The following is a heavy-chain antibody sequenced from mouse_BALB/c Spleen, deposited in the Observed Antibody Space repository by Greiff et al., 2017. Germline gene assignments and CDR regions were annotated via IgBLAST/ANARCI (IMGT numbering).Heavy chain of an antibody. CDR3: ARDYDGSSFDY. CDR1: GYAFSSSW. D-gene: IGHD1-1*01. V-gene: IGHV1-82*01. Sequence: QVQLQQSGPELVKPGASVKISCKASGYAFSSSWMNWVKQRPGQGLEWIGRIYPGDGDTNYNGKFKGKATLTADKSSSTAYMQLSSLTSVDSAVYVCARDYDGSSFDYWGQGTTLTVSS. J-gene: IGHJ2*01. CDR2: IYPGDGDT.